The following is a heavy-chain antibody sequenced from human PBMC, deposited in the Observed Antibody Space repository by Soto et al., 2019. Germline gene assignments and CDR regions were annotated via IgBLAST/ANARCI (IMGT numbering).Heavy chain of an antibody. CDR1: GCRLTSYS. CDR2: ISAYNGNT. J-gene: IGHJ2*01. Sequence: SVKRAWKAAGCRLTSYSIRWVRPAPGQGLEWMGWISAYNGNTNYAQKLQGRVTMTTDTSTSTAYMELRSLRSDDTAVYCSTSASPRDPSDLWAQGTTVTVSS. V-gene: IGHV1-18*04. CDR3: TSASPRDPSDL.